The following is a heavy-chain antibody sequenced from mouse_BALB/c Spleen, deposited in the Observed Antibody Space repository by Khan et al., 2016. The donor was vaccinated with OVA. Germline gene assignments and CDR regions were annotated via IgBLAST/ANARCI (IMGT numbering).Heavy chain of an antibody. CDR1: GYSITSDYA. J-gene: IGHJ2*01. V-gene: IGHV3-2*02. CDR3: ARSIMAN. CDR2: ISYSGST. Sequence: DVQLQESGPGLVKPSQSLSLTCTVTGYSITSDYAWNWIRQFPGNKLEWMGYISYSGSTSYNPSLKSRISITRDTSKNQFFLQWNSVTTEDTATYYCARSIMANWGQGTTLTVSS.